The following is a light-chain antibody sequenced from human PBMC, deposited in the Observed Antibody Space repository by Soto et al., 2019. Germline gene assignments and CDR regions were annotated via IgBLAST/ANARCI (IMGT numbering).Light chain of an antibody. CDR2: AAS. J-gene: IGKJ5*01. V-gene: IGKV1-39*01. CDR3: QQSFSILSIT. CDR1: QSISSY. Sequence: DIHMSHSPSSLSASVLYRVTITFRSSQSISSYLNWYQQKPGKAPKLLIYAASSLQSGVPSRFSGSGSGTDFTLTISSLQPEDFATYYCQQSFSILSITFGQGTRLEIK.